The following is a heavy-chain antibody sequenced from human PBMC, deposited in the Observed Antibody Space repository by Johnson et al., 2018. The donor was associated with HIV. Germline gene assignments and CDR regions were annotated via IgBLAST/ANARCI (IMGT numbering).Heavy chain of an antibody. V-gene: IGHV3-30*04. J-gene: IGHJ3*02. D-gene: IGHD1-1*01. Sequence: QVQLVESGGGVVQPGRSLRLSCVVSGFTFSSYTMHWVRQAPGKGLEWVAVISYDGSNKYFADSAKGRFTISRDNSKNTLYLPMRSLRAEDTAVYYCARGGIIHDAFDIWGQGTMVTVSS. CDR1: GFTFSSYT. CDR2: ISYDGSNK. CDR3: ARGGIIHDAFDI.